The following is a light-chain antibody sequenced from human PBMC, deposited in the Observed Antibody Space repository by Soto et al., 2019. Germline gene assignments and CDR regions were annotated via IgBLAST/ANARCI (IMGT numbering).Light chain of an antibody. CDR2: DVS. CDR3: SSYTSSSTLGV. Sequence: QSALAQPASVSGSPGPSIPISCTGTSCGVGGYNYVSWYQQHPGKAPKLMIYDVSNRPSGVSNRFSGSKSGNTASLTISGLQAEDEADYYCSSYTSSSTLGVFGTGTKVTVL. J-gene: IGLJ1*01. CDR1: SCGVGGYNY. V-gene: IGLV2-14*01.